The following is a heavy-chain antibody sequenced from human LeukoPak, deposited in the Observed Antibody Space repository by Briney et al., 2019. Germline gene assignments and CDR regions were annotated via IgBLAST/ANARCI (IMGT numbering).Heavy chain of an antibody. J-gene: IGHJ4*02. V-gene: IGHV4-34*01. Sequence: SETLSLTCVVYGESFSGYYWTWIRRPPGKGLERIGEIIDTGSTKYNSSLKSRVTMSVDTSKNQFSLKLSSVTAADTAVYYCARGWGPAYCGGDCHRHFDYWGQGALVTVSS. CDR2: IIDTGST. CDR3: ARGWGPAYCGGDCHRHFDY. CDR1: GESFSGYY. D-gene: IGHD2-21*02.